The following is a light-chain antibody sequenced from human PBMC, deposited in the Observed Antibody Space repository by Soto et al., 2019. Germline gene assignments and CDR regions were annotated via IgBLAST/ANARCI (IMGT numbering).Light chain of an antibody. J-gene: IGLJ1*01. CDR2: NNN. Sequence: QSALTQPPSASGTPGQRVTISCSGGSSNIGTNAVNWYQPLPGTAPKLLIYNNNQRPSGVPDRFSGSKSGTSASLAISGLQSEDEADYYCEAWDDSLNGYVFGTGNKVTVL. V-gene: IGLV1-44*01. CDR3: EAWDDSLNGYV. CDR1: SSNIGTNA.